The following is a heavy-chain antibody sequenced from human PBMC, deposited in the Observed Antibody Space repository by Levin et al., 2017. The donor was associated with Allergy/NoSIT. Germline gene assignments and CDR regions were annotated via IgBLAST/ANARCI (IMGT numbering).Heavy chain of an antibody. J-gene: IGHJ3*02. Sequence: QAGGSLRLSCSASGFTFSSFAMHWVRQAPGKRLEYVSAISSNGGSTYYADSVKGRFTISRDNSKNTLYLQMSSLTTEDTAVYYCVKVAWYTTGPTSGSAYDIWGQGTMVTVSS. V-gene: IGHV3-64D*06. CDR1: GFTFSSFA. D-gene: IGHD1-1*01. CDR2: ISSNGGST. CDR3: VKVAWYTTGPTSGSAYDI.